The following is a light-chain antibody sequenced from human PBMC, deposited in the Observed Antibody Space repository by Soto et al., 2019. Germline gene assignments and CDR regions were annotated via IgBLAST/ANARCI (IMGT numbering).Light chain of an antibody. Sequence: QAVVTQPPSVSGAPGQRVTISCTGSSSNIGAGYDVHWYLQLPGTAPKLLIYGNTNRPSGVPDRFSGSKSGSPASLAITGLQAEDEADYYCQSHDSSLHASVFGTGTKLTVL. J-gene: IGLJ1*01. CDR3: QSHDSSLHASV. V-gene: IGLV1-40*01. CDR2: GNT. CDR1: SSNIGAGYD.